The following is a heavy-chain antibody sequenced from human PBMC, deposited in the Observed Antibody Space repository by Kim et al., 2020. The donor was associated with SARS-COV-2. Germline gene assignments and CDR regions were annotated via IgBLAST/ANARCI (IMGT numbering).Heavy chain of an antibody. Sequence: GGSLRLSCAASGFTFSSYGMHWVRQAPGKGLEWVAVISYDGSNKYYADSVKGRFTISRDNSKNTLYLQMNSLRAEDTAVYYCAKDAGYSYGWAYYFDYWGQGTLVTVSS. J-gene: IGHJ4*02. D-gene: IGHD5-18*01. CDR1: GFTFSSYG. CDR2: ISYDGSNK. V-gene: IGHV3-30*18. CDR3: AKDAGYSYGWAYYFDY.